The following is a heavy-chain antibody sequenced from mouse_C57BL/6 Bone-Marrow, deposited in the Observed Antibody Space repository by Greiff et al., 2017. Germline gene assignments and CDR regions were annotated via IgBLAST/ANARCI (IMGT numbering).Heavy chain of an antibody. V-gene: IGHV1-18*01. J-gene: IGHJ3*01. CDR2: INPNNGGT. CDR1: GYTFTDYN. CDR3: ARWGGYYGFAY. Sequence: VQLQQSGPELVKPGASVKIPCKASGYTFTDYNMDWVKQSHGQSLEWIGDINPNNGGTIYHQKFKGKATVTVDKSSSTAYMELRSLTSEDTAVYYCARWGGYYGFAYWGQGTLVTVSA. D-gene: IGHD2-3*01.